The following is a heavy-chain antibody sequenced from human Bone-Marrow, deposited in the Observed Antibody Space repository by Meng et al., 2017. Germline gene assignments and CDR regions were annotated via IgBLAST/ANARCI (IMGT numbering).Heavy chain of an antibody. J-gene: IGHJ4*02. Sequence: GGYLRLSCAASGVTFSSYAMSWVRQAPGKGLEWVSTISSNGDGTHYADSVKGRFTISRDNSKSTVSLQMNSLRVEDTATSFCANEESSYDSNGPIDYWGQGTLVTVSS. V-gene: IGHV3-23*01. CDR1: GVTFSSYA. CDR3: ANEESSYDSNGPIDY. CDR2: ISSNGDGT. D-gene: IGHD3-22*01.